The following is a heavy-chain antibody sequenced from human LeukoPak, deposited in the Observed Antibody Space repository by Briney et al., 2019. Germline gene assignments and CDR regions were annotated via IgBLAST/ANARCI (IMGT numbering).Heavy chain of an antibody. D-gene: IGHD3-10*01. J-gene: IGHJ4*02. CDR1: GFTVSSNY. V-gene: IGHV3-53*04. CDR3: ASLYGSGRKGYFDY. CDR2: IYSGGST. Sequence: GGSLRLSCAASGFTVSSNYMSWVRQAPGKGLEWVSVIYSGGSTYYADFVKGRFTISRHNSKNTLYLQMNSLRAEDTAVYYCASLYGSGRKGYFDYWGQGTLVTVSS.